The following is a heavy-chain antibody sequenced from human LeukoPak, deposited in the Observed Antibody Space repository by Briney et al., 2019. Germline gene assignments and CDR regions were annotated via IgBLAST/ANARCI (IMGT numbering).Heavy chain of an antibody. CDR3: ARNVVVPAAPGWFDP. CDR1: GGSISSGDYY. D-gene: IGHD2-2*01. V-gene: IGHV4-30-4*08. J-gene: IGHJ5*02. CDR2: IYYSGST. Sequence: SQTLSLTCTVSGGSISSGDYYWSWIRQPPGKGLEWIGYIYYSGSTYYNPSLKSRVTISVDTSKNRFSLKLSSVTAADTAVYYCARNVVVPAAPGWFDPWGQGTLVTVSS.